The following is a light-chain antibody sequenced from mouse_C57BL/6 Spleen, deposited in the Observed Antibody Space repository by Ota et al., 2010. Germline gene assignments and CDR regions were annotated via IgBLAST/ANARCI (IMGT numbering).Light chain of an antibody. CDR1: QNVGTN. CDR3: QQYSSYPFT. V-gene: IGKV6-23*01. CDR2: WAS. Sequence: DIVMTQSQKFMSTSVGDRVSVTCKASQNVGTNVAWYQQKPGQSPKLLIYWASTRHTGVPPHFTGSGSGTDFTLTISNVQSEDLADYFCQQYSSYPFTFGSGTKLEIK. J-gene: IGKJ4*01.